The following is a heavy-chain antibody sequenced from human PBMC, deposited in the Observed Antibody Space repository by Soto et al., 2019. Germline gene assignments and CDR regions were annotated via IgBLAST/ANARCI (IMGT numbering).Heavy chain of an antibody. CDR1: GGSFSGYY. D-gene: IGHD2-8*01. CDR3: ARGSVYAALVSFDY. V-gene: IGHV4-34*01. Sequence: QVQLQQWGAGLLKPSETLSLTCAAYGGSFSGYYWSWIRQPPGKGLEWIGEINHSGSTNYNQSLKSRETISVDTSKNQFALKLSSVTAADTAVYYCARGSVYAALVSFDYWGQGTLVTVSS. J-gene: IGHJ4*02. CDR2: INHSGST.